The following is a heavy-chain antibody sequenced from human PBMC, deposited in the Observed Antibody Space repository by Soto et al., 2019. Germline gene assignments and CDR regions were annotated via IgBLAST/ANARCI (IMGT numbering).Heavy chain of an antibody. Sequence: PSETLSLTCSVSGGSASSSSDYWGWIRQSPGKGLEWIGSIFYSGTTYYSTSLKSRVTISVDTSKNQVYLKLSSVTAADTAVYFCARGHDFWSTYLNYYGMDVWGQGTTVTVPS. J-gene: IGHJ6*02. CDR2: IFYSGTT. D-gene: IGHD3-3*01. V-gene: IGHV4-39*01. CDR3: ARGHDFWSTYLNYYGMDV. CDR1: GGSASSSSDY.